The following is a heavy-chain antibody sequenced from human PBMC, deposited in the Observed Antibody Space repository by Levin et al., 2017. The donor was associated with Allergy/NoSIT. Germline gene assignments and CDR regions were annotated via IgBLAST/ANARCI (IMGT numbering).Heavy chain of an antibody. D-gene: IGHD5-24*01. V-gene: IGHV3-7*01. CDR3: ARVPHEMMMDV. CDR2: IKQDGSEK. J-gene: IGHJ6*02. CDR1: GFTFSSYW. Sequence: GESLKISCAASGFTFSSYWMSWVRQAPGKGLEWVANIKQDGSEKYYVDSVKGRFTISRDNAKNSLYLQMNSLRAEDTAVYYCARVPHEMMMDVWGQGTTVTVS.